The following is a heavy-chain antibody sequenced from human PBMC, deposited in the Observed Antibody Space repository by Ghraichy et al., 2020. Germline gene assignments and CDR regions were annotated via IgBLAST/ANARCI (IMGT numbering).Heavy chain of an antibody. J-gene: IGHJ4*02. V-gene: IGHV5-10-1*01. CDR3: ARLGIHGPGDYYFDY. D-gene: IGHD3-10*01. CDR1: GYSFTSYW. Sequence: GESLNISCKGSGYSFTSYWISWVRQMPGKGLEWMGRIDPSDSYTNYSPSFQGHVTISADKSISTAYLQWSSLKASDTAMYYCARLGIHGPGDYYFDYWGQGTLVTVSS. CDR2: IDPSDSYT.